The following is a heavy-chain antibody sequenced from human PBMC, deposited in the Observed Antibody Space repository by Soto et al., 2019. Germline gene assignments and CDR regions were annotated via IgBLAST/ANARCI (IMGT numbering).Heavy chain of an antibody. D-gene: IGHD2-15*01. Sequence: ASVKVSCKASGYTFTSYGISWVRQAPGQGLEWMGWISAYNGNTNYAQKLQGRVTITTDTSTSKAYMELRSLRSDDTAVYYCARVKIGYCSGGSCRGGDYWGQGTLVTVSS. V-gene: IGHV1-18*01. CDR3: ARVKIGYCSGGSCRGGDY. CDR1: GYTFTSYG. J-gene: IGHJ4*02. CDR2: ISAYNGNT.